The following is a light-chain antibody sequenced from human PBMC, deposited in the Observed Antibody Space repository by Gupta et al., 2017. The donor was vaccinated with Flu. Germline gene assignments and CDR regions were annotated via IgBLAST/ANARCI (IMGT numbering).Light chain of an antibody. J-gene: IGLJ1*01. CDR1: SSDVGGYNY. Sequence: QSALTQPASVSGSPGQSITISCTVTSSDVGGYNYVSWYQQHPDKAPKLMIYDVTNRPSGVSNRFSGSKSGNTASLIISGLQAEDEADYYCSSYTSSRTNVFGTGTKVTVL. V-gene: IGLV2-14*01. CDR2: DVT. CDR3: SSYTSSRTNV.